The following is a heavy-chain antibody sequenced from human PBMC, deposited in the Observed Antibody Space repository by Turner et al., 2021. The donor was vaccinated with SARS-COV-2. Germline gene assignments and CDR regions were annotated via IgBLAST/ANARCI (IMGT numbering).Heavy chain of an antibody. V-gene: IGHV4-59*01. CDR2: IYYSGST. CDR3: ASYYYDSSGYHYAFDY. D-gene: IGHD3-22*01. J-gene: IGHJ4*02. CDR1: GGSISSYY. Sequence: QVQLQESGPGLVKPSATLSLTCTVAGGSISSYYWSWIRQPPGKGLEWIGYIYYSGSTNYNPSLKSRVTISVDTSKIQFSLKLSSVTAADTAVYYCASYYYDSSGYHYAFDYWGQGTLVTVSS.